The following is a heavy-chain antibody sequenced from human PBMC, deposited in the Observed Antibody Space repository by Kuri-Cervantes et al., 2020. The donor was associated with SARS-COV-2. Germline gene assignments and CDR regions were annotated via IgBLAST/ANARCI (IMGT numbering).Heavy chain of an antibody. Sequence: GESLKISCAASGFTFSDYYMSWIRQAPGKGLEWVSVIYSGGGTYYADSVKGRFTISRDNSKNTLYLQMNSLRAEDTAVYYCARGGIGSWYSPTLDYWGQGTLVTVSS. CDR2: IYSGGGT. D-gene: IGHD2-15*01. CDR1: GFTFSDYY. CDR3: ARGGIGSWYSPTLDY. V-gene: IGHV3-53*01. J-gene: IGHJ4*02.